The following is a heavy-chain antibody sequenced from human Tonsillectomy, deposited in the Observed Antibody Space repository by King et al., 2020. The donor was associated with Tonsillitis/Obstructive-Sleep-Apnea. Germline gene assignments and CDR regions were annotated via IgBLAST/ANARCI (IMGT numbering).Heavy chain of an antibody. CDR2: IRSKTYGGTT. V-gene: IGHV3-49*04. CDR3: TRVGTGGRYSYDF. D-gene: IGHD1-26*01. Sequence: EVQLVESGGGLVQPGRSLRLSCTVSGFTFRDYGMSWVRQAPGKELEWVGFIRSKTYGGTTDYAASVKGRVTISTDDSKSIAYLQMNSLKTGDTAVYYCTRVGTGGRYSYDFWGQGTMVTVSS. CDR1: GFTFRDYG. J-gene: IGHJ3*01.